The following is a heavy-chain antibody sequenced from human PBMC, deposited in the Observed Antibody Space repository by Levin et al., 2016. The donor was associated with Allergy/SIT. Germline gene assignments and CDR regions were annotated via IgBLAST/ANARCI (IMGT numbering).Heavy chain of an antibody. Sequence: GGSLRLSCAASGFIFSSYWMHWVRQAPGKGLAWVSRIHGDGSSTTYADSVKGRFTISRDNAKNTLYLQMNSLRAEDTAVYYCARGYGSGNARFGDVWGKGTTVTVSS. J-gene: IGHJ6*04. CDR1: GFIFSSYW. D-gene: IGHD3-10*01. V-gene: IGHV3-74*01. CDR3: ARGYGSGNARFGDV. CDR2: IHGDGSST.